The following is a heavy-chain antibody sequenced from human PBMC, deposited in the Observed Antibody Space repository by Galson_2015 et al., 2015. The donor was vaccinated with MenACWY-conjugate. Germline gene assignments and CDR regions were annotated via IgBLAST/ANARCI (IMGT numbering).Heavy chain of an antibody. J-gene: IGHJ5*02. CDR1: GFAFSGCA. CDR2: IWYDGTNK. D-gene: IGHD3-3*01. V-gene: IGHV3-33*01. CDR3: ARVFFVGMNTGAVRSWFDP. Sequence: SLRLSCAASGFAFSGCAMHWVRQPPGKGLEWVAIIWYDGTNKYYADSVKGRFTISRDNSKNTLYLQMNSLRAEDTAVYYCARVFFVGMNTGAVRSWFDPWGQGTQVTVSS.